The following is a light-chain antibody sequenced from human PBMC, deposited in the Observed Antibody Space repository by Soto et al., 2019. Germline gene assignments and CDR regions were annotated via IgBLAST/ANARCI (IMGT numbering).Light chain of an antibody. CDR2: GNS. Sequence: QSVLTQPPSVSGAPGQRVTISCTGSSSNIGANYGVHWHQQLPGTAPRLLIYGNSNRPSGVPDRFSGSKSGTSASLAITGLRAEDEADYYCQSYDNSLGGVVFGGGTKLTVL. CDR3: QSYDNSLGGVV. J-gene: IGLJ2*01. V-gene: IGLV1-40*01. CDR1: SSNIGANYG.